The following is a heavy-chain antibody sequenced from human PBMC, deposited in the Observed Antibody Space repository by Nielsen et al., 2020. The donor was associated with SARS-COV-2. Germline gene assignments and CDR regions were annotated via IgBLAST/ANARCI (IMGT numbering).Heavy chain of an antibody. D-gene: IGHD2-2*01. CDR2: VSHSGSI. Sequence: GSLRLSCAVSGGSVSSNDWWTWVRQSPGKGLEWIGEVSHSGSINYNPSLKSRVTLSMDKSKRQFSLRPTSVSAADTAVYFCARGDLVVVPSPILGLGPFFYYFYLDVWGKGTTVIVSS. CDR1: GGSVSSNDW. CDR3: ARGDLVVVPSPILGLGPFFYYFYLDV. J-gene: IGHJ6*03. V-gene: IGHV4-4*01.